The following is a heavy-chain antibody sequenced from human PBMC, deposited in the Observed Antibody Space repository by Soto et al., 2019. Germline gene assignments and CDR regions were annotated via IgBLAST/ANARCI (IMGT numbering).Heavy chain of an antibody. Sequence: QVQLVQSGAEVKKPGASVKVSCKASGYTFTNYGISWVRQAPGQGLEWMGWISAYNGNTIYAQKHQGRVTMTTDTPTSTAYMELGSLRSDDTAVYYCAREAPAYYSDSNNCPCLTGFDPWGQGTLVSVSS. V-gene: IGHV1-18*01. D-gene: IGHD3-22*01. CDR2: ISAYNGNT. J-gene: IGHJ5*02. CDR1: GYTFTNYG. CDR3: AREAPAYYSDSNNCPCLTGFDP.